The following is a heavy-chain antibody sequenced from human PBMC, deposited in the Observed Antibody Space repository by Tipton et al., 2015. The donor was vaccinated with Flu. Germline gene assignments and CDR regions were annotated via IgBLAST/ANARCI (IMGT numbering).Heavy chain of an antibody. CDR3: ARLPYSYGQTAPDY. J-gene: IGHJ4*02. CDR2: IQPGDSDT. D-gene: IGHD5-18*01. V-gene: IGHV5-51*01. Sequence: QLVQSGAEVKKPGESLKISCKGSGYYFPTYWIGWVRQQPGKGLEWMGIIQPGDSDTRYSPSFQGQVTISADRSIRTAYLQWNSLKASETATYDCARLPYSYGQTAPDYWGQGTRVTISS. CDR1: GYYFPTYW.